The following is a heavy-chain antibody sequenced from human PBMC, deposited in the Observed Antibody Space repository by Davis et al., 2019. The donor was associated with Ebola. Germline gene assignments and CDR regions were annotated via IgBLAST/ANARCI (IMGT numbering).Heavy chain of an antibody. J-gene: IGHJ6*02. V-gene: IGHV3-73*01. D-gene: IGHD3-10*01. CDR3: TRDVGDYYYGMDV. CDR2: IRSKANSYAT. CDR1: GFTFSGSA. Sequence: GGSLRLSCAASGFTFSGSAMHWVRQASGKGLEWVGRIRSKANSYATAYAASVKGRFTISRDDSKNTAYLQMNSLKTEDTAVYYCTRDVGDYYYGMDVWGQGTTVTVSS.